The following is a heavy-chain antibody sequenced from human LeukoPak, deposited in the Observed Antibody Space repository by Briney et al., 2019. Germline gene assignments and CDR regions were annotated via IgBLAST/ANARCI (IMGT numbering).Heavy chain of an antibody. V-gene: IGHV3-33*08. CDR3: ARDVSGGGVGNADY. D-gene: IGHD3-16*01. Sequence: GGSLRLSCVASGFSFSSYGMHWVRRAPGKGLEWVAVIWYDGSNKYYADSVKGRFTISRDNSKNTLSLQMNSLRAEDTAVYYCARDVSGGGVGNADYWGQGTLVTVSS. CDR1: GFSFSSYG. CDR2: IWYDGSNK. J-gene: IGHJ4*02.